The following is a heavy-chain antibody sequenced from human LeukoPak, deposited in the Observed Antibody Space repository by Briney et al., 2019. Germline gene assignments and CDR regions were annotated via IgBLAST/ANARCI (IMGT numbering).Heavy chain of an antibody. D-gene: IGHD6-13*01. V-gene: IGHV4-31*03. CDR3: ARTQYSSSSWFPRSDFDY. J-gene: IGHJ4*02. CDR1: GGSISSGGYY. Sequence: PSQTPSLTCTVSGGSISSGGYYWSWIRQHPGKGLEWIGYIYYSGSTYYNPSLKSRVTISVDTSKNQFSLKLSSVTAADTAVYYCARTQYSSSSWFPRSDFDYWGQGTLVTVSS. CDR2: IYYSGST.